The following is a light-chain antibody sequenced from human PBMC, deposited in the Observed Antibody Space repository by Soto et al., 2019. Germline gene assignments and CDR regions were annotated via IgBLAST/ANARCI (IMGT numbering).Light chain of an antibody. Sequence: ILLTQSPCTLSFSAGERATLSCRASQSISRYSAWYQQKPGQARRLLIYGTSTRANGITVRFSGSGSGTDFTLTISSLKPEDFAVYFCHPDFNLPWTVGPVTQVEIK. CDR1: QSISRY. V-gene: IGKV3D-7*01. CDR3: HPDFNLPWT. J-gene: IGKJ1*01. CDR2: GTS.